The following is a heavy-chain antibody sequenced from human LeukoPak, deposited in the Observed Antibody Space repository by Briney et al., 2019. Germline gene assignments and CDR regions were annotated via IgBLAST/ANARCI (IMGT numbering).Heavy chain of an antibody. CDR3: ARYDSGEFDY. Sequence: SETLSLTCAVSGVSISSSSYYWGWIRQPPGKGLEWIGSIYYSGRTYHTPSLKSRVTISVDTSKNQFSLKLGSVTAAYTAVYYCARYDSGEFDYWGQGTLVIVSS. CDR2: IYYSGRT. J-gene: IGHJ4*02. V-gene: IGHV4-39*01. D-gene: IGHD3-10*01. CDR1: GVSISSSSYY.